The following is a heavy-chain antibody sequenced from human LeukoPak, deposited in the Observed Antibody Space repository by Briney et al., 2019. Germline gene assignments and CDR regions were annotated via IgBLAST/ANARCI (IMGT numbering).Heavy chain of an antibody. CDR2: IYYTET. D-gene: IGHD7-27*01. CDR1: GGSVGDYY. J-gene: IGHJ4*02. Sequence: SETLSLTCTVSGGSVGDYYWSWIRQSPGKGLEWIGYIYYTETSYNPSLKSRVTISADTSKNQFSLKLYSVTAADTAVYYCATRKLGNDYWGQGTLVTVSS. CDR3: ATRKLGNDY. V-gene: IGHV4-59*02.